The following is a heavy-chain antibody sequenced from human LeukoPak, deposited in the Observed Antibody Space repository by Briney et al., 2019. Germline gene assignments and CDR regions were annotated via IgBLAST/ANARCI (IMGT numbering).Heavy chain of an antibody. CDR2: IRYDESNN. CDR1: GFTFSSYG. CDR3: AKNSRSSGYYLDY. V-gene: IGHV3-30*02. D-gene: IGHD3-22*01. J-gene: IGHJ4*02. Sequence: PGGSLRLSCAASGFTFSSYGMHWVRQAPGKGLEWVAFIRYDESNNYYPDSVKGRFTISRDNSKNTMYLQMNSLRAEDTALYYCAKNSRSSGYYLDYWGQGTLVTVSS.